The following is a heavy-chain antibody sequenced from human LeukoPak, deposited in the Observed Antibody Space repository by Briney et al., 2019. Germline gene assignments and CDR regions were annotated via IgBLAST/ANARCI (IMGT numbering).Heavy chain of an antibody. CDR3: ARSLQYGNNNYYYYGMDV. Sequence: KTSETLSLTCTVSGGSISNYYWTWIRQPPGEGLEWIGYIYYSGSTDYNPSLKGRVTISEDTSKNQFSLKLNSVTAADTAVYYCARSLQYGNNNYYYYGMDVWGQGTTVTVSS. CDR2: IYYSGST. J-gene: IGHJ6*02. V-gene: IGHV4-59*01. D-gene: IGHD2/OR15-2a*01. CDR1: GGSISNYY.